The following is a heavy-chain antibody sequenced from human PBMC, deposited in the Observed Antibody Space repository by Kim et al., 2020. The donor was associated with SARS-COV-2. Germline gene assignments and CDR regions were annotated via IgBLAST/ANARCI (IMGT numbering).Heavy chain of an antibody. CDR1: GFTSNTYA. D-gene: IGHD6-6*01. J-gene: IGHJ6*02. CDR2: IYSARTGSET. V-gene: IGHV3-23*03. Sequence: GGSLRLSCAASGFTSNTYAMNWVRQAPGKGLEWVSVIYSARTGSETYYADSVKGRFTISRDISKSTVHLQMNSLRAEDTAVYYCAKSLRGSTSYPLYFYYGMDVWGQGTTVTVSS. CDR3: AKSLRGSTSYPLYFYYGMDV.